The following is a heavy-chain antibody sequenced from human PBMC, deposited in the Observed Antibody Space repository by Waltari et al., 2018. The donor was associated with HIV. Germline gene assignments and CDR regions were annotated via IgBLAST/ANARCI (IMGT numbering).Heavy chain of an antibody. J-gene: IGHJ3*02. D-gene: IGHD6-19*01. CDR2: IYYSGTT. Sequence: QVHLQESGPGLVKPSQTLSLTCTVSRDSISSDGYFWSWIRQPPGKGLEWIGYIYYSGTTYYNPSLKSRVTLSVDTSKNQFSLNLKSVTAADTAVYYCTRASDWVYYAFEIWGPGTTVIVSS. V-gene: IGHV4-31*03. CDR1: RDSISSDGYF. CDR3: TRASDWVYYAFEI.